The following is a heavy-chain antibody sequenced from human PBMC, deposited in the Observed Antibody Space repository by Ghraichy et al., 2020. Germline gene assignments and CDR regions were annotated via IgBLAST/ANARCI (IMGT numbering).Heavy chain of an antibody. CDR3: AREWGSTSSTSFDY. CDR1: GFTVSSNY. J-gene: IGHJ4*02. V-gene: IGHV3-66*01. Sequence: GGSLRLSCAASGFTVSSNYMSWVRQAPGKGLEWVSFIYSGGSTYYADSVKGRFTISRDNSKNTLYLQMNSLRAEDTAVYYCAREWGSTSSTSFDYWGQGTLVTVSS. CDR2: IYSGGST. D-gene: IGHD2-2*01.